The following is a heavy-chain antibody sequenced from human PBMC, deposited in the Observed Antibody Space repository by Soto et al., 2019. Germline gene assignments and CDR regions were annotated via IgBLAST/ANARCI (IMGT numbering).Heavy chain of an antibody. D-gene: IGHD6-13*01. J-gene: IGHJ6*02. CDR3: ARGEAAAGVYYGMDV. Sequence: ASVKVSCKASGGTFSSYAISWVRQAPGQGLEWMGWINPNSGGTNYAQKFQGWVTMTRDTSISTAYMELSRLRSDDTAVYYCARGEAAAGVYYGMDVWGQGTTVTVSS. V-gene: IGHV1-2*04. CDR1: GGTFSSYA. CDR2: INPNSGGT.